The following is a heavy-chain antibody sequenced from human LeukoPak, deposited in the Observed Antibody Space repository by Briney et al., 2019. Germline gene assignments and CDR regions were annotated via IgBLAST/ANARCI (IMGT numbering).Heavy chain of an antibody. CDR2: ISYDGSNK. V-gene: IGHV3-30-3*01. CDR1: GFTFSSYA. CDR3: AKVPPHLEVVAGNFDY. D-gene: IGHD2-15*01. J-gene: IGHJ4*02. Sequence: PGGSLRLSCAASGFTFSSYAMHWVRQAPGKGLEWVAVISYDGSNKYYADSVKGRFTISRDNSKNTLYLQMNSLRAEDTAVYYCAKVPPHLEVVAGNFDYWGQGTLVTVSS.